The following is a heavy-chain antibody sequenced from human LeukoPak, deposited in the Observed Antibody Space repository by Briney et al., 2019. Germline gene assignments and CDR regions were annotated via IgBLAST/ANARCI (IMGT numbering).Heavy chain of an antibody. CDR1: GFTFTSYG. J-gene: IGHJ4*02. CDR2: ISGSGGNT. CDR3: AKGPLPRITGTAPFDY. D-gene: IGHD1-7*01. Sequence: GGSLRLSCAASGFTFTSYGMSWVRQAPGKGLEWVSGISGSGGNTYYADSVKGRFTISRDNSKNTLYLQMNSLRAEDTAVYYCAKGPLPRITGTAPFDYWGQGTLVTVSS. V-gene: IGHV3-23*01.